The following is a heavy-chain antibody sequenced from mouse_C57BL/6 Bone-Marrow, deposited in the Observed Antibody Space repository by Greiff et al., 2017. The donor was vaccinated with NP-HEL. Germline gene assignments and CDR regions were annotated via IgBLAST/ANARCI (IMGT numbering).Heavy chain of an antibody. CDR1: GYTFTSYW. CDR2: IEPNSGGT. CDR3: ARDYGGSIFDY. D-gene: IGHD1-1*01. V-gene: IGHV1-72*01. Sequence: QVQLKQPGAELVKPGASVKLSCKASGYTFTSYWMHWVKQRPGRGLEWIGRIEPNSGGTKYNEKFKSKATLTVDKPASTAYMQRSSLTSEDSAVYCCARDYGGSIFDYGGQGTTRTVSS. J-gene: IGHJ2*01.